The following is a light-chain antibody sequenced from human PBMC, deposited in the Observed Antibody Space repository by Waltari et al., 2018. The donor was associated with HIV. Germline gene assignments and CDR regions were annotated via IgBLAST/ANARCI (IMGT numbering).Light chain of an antibody. CDR3: ATWDDSLNSFWV. J-gene: IGLJ3*02. CDR1: SSTIGNNF. CDR2: RND. Sequence: QSVLTQPPSASGTPGPRVVISCSGGSSTIGNNFVYWYQQLPGSTPKLLIYRNDQRPSGVSDRFSGSKSGTSASLAISGLRSEDEADYYCATWDDSLNSFWVFGGGTKVTVL. V-gene: IGLV1-47*01.